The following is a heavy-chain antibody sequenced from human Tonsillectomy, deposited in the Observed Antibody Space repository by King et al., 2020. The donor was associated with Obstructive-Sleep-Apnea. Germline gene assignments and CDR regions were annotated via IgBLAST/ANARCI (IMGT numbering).Heavy chain of an antibody. J-gene: IGHJ6*02. CDR1: GFTFSSYS. CDR2: ISSGATYI. CDR3: ARGDYDILTGYYDVEPYYYYYGMDV. V-gene: IGHV3-21*01. Sequence: VQLVESGGGLVKPGGSLRLSCVVSGFTFSSYSLNWVRQAPGKGLEWVSSISSGATYIYYADSVKGRFTISRDNAKNSLYLQMNGLRAEDTAVYYCARGDYDILTGYYDVEPYYYYYGMDVWGQGTTVTVSS. D-gene: IGHD3-9*01.